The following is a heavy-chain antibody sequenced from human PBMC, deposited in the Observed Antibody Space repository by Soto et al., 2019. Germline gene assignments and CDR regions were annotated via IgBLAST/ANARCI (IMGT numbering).Heavy chain of an antibody. Sequence: PSETLSLTCAVSGCSISTSNWWWWGRQSPGKGLEWIGTIYSSENTYYNPSLLSRVTISVDTSKNEFSLRLSSVTAADTAVYYCARHFSVDFFDYWGQGALVTVSS. CDR2: IYSSENT. J-gene: IGHJ4*02. CDR3: ARHFSVDFFDY. V-gene: IGHV4-39*01. CDR1: GCSISTSNW.